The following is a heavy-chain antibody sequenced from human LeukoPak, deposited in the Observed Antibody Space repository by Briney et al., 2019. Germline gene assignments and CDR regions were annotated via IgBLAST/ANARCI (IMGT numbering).Heavy chain of an antibody. CDR1: GGSINNHKW. CDR2: IFYTGSP. J-gene: IGHJ5*02. D-gene: IGHD4-11*01. CDR3: ARDGNSYYDH. V-gene: IGHV4-4*02. Sequence: TSETLSLTCAVSGGSINNHKWWSWIRQSPGKGLEWLGEIFYTGSPNYNPSFKSRITMSVDKSNNQFSLILTSVTVADTAVYYCARDGNSYYDHWGQGILVTVTS.